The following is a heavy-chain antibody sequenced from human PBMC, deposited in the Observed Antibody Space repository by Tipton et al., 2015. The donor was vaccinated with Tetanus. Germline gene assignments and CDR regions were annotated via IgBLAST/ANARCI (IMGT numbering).Heavy chain of an antibody. J-gene: IGHJ6*02. Sequence: GLVKPSETLSLTCAVYGGSFSGYYWSWIRQPPGKGLEWIGEINHSGSTNYNPSLKSRVTISGDTSKNQFSLKLSSVTAADTAVYYGARTRYRVVVPAAPGDGRDVWGQGTTVTVSS. V-gene: IGHV4-34*01. CDR2: INHSGST. CDR1: GGSFSGYY. CDR3: ARTRYRVVVPAAPGDGRDV. D-gene: IGHD2-2*01.